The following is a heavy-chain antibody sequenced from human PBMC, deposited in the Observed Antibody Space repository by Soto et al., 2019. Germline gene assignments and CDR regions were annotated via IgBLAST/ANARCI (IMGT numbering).Heavy chain of an antibody. CDR3: TKSRRGILMVYGFGGMDV. V-gene: IGHV3-23*01. D-gene: IGHD2-8*01. CDR1: GFTVNSHA. Sequence: GGSLRLSXAASGFTVNSHAMSWVRQAPGKGLEWVASISGSGDGTYYGDSVKGRFTISRDSSSSTLYLQMNNLRGEVTAVYFCTKSRRGILMVYGFGGMDVWGQGTTVTVS. J-gene: IGHJ6*02. CDR2: ISGSGDGT.